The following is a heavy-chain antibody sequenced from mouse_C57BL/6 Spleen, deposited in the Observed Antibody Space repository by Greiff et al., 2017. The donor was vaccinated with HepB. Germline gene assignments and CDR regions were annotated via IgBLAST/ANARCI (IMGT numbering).Heavy chain of an antibody. Sequence: VQLQQSGAELVKPGASVKLSCKASGYTFTSYWMQWVKQRPGQGLEWIGEIDPSDSYTNYNQKFKGKATLTVDTSSSTAYMQLSSLTSEDSAVYYCARGTLRDYGSSPFAYWGQGTLVTVSA. V-gene: IGHV1-50*01. J-gene: IGHJ3*01. CDR3: ARGTLRDYGSSPFAY. D-gene: IGHD1-1*01. CDR2: IDPSDSYT. CDR1: GYTFTSYW.